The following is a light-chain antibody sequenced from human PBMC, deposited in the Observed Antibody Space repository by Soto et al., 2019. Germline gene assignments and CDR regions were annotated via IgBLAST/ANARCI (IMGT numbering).Light chain of an antibody. Sequence: EIVMTQSPLSLPVTPGEPSSISCRSSQSLLHSNGYNCLDWYLQKPGQPPQLLIYLGSNRASGVPYRFSGSGSGTDFTLKISRVEAEDVGVYYCMQALQTPLTLGGGTKVEIK. V-gene: IGKV2-28*01. J-gene: IGKJ4*01. CDR2: LGS. CDR3: MQALQTPLT. CDR1: QSLLHSNGYNC.